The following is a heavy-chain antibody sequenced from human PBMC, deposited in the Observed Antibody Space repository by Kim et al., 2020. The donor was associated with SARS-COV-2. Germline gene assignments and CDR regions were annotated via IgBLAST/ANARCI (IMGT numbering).Heavy chain of an antibody. D-gene: IGHD4-17*01. Sequence: ASVKVSCKASGYTFTSYGISWVRQAPGQGLEWMGWISAYNGNTNYAQKLQGRVTMTTDTSTSTAYMELRSLRSDDTAVYYCARIGPPLDYGDYWFDPWGQGTLVTVSS. CDR1: GYTFTSYG. CDR2: ISAYNGNT. V-gene: IGHV1-18*01. J-gene: IGHJ5*02. CDR3: ARIGPPLDYGDYWFDP.